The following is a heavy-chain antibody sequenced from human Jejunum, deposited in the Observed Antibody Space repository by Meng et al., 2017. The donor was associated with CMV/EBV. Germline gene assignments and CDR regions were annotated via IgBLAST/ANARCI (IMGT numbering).Heavy chain of an antibody. J-gene: IGHJ4*02. V-gene: IGHV3-7*01. D-gene: IGHD6-13*01. Sequence: TFSGYWMSWVSKAPGKGLEWVANIKQDGSEKYYVDSVKGRFTISGDNAKNSLYLQMNSLRAEDTAVYYCARSGILTYSSSWYVISYWGQGTLVTVSS. CDR3: ARSGILTYSSSWYVISY. CDR1: TFSGYW. CDR2: IKQDGSEK.